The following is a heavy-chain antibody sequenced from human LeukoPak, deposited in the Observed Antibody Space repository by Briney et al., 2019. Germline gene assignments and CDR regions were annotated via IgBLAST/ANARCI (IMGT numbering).Heavy chain of an antibody. D-gene: IGHD3-22*01. CDR2: INHSGST. J-gene: IGHJ4*02. V-gene: IGHV4-34*01. CDR3: ATNYDSSGYSLGY. Sequence: PSETLSLTCAVYGGSFSGYYWSWIGQPPGKGLEWIGEINHSGSTNYTPSLQSRATISVDTSQTQFSLKLSSVTAADTAVYYCATNYDSSGYSLGYWGQGNLVTVSS. CDR1: GGSFSGYY.